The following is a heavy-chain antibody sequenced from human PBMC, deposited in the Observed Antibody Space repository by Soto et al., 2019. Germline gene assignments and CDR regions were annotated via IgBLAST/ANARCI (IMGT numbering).Heavy chain of an antibody. CDR1: GGSFRGYY. J-gene: IGHJ5*02. V-gene: IGHV4-34*01. CDR2: IDHSGYT. D-gene: IGHD3-3*01. CDR3: ARVRDWFDP. Sequence: QVQLQQWGAGLLKPSETLSLTCAVYGGSFRGYYWNWIRQPPGKGLEWIGEIDHSGYTNYNPSLKSRVNISVDTSNNKFSLRLTSLTAEDTAVYYYARVRDWFDPWGQGTLVSVSS.